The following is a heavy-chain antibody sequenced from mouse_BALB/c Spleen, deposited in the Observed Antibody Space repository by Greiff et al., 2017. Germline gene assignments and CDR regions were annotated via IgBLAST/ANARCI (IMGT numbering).Heavy chain of an antibody. D-gene: IGHD1-2*01. J-gene: IGHJ3*01. CDR3: ARGDYYGYGWFAY. CDR1: GYSITSDYA. V-gene: IGHV3-2*02. Sequence: VQLKQSGPGLVKPSQSLSLTCTVTGYSITSDYAWYWIRQFPGNKLEWMGYISYSGSTSYNPSLKSRISITRDTTKNQFFLLLNSVTTEDTATYYCARGDYYGYGWFAYWGQGTLVTVSA. CDR2: ISYSGST.